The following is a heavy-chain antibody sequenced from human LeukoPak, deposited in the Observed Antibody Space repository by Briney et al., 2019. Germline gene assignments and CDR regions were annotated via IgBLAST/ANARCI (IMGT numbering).Heavy chain of an antibody. CDR2: IYHSGNT. CDR3: ARGNYGSGSYYVVDFDY. J-gene: IGHJ4*02. D-gene: IGHD3-10*01. CDR1: GDSIKNYY. Sequence: PSETLSLTCTVSGDSIKNYYWSWIRQSPGKALEGIGYIYHSGNTNYNPSLKSRLTMSIDTSKNQFSLNLSSVTAADTAVYYCARGNYGSGSYYVVDFDYWGQGTLVTVSS. V-gene: IGHV4-59*01.